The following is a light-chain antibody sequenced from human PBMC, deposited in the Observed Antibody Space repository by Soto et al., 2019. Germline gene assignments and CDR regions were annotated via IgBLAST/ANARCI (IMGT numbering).Light chain of an antibody. J-gene: IGKJ1*01. CDR3: QQYNSYSVT. CDR1: QSISSW. CDR2: DAS. Sequence: DIQMTQSPSTLSPSVGDRVTITCRASQSISSWLAWYQQKPGKAPKLLIYDASSLESGVPSRFSGSGSGTEFTLTISSLQPDDFATYYCQQYNSYSVTFGLGTKVEIK. V-gene: IGKV1-5*01.